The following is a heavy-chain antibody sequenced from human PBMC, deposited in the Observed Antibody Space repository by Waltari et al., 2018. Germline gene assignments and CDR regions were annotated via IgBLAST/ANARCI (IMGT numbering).Heavy chain of an antibody. D-gene: IGHD2-8*01. J-gene: IGHJ3*02. V-gene: IGHV4-34*01. CDR3: ARGPGVLAFDI. CDR2: INHSGSN. Sequence: QVQLQQWGAGLLKPSETLSLTCAVYGGSFSGYYWSWIRQPPGKGLEWIGEINHSGSNNYNPSLKSRVTISVDTSKNQFSLKLSSVTAADTAVYYCARGPGVLAFDIWGQGTMVTVSS. CDR1: GGSFSGYY.